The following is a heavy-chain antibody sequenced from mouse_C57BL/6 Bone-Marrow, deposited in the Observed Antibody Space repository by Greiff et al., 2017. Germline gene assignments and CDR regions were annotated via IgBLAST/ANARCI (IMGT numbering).Heavy chain of an antibody. CDR3: TKRGIDDGSPWFAY. V-gene: IGHV14-4*01. J-gene: IGHJ3*01. CDR2: IDPENGDT. CDR1: GFNIKDDY. Sequence: EVKLQESGAELVRPGASVKLSCTASGFNIKDDYMHWVKQRPEQGLEWIGWIDPENGDTEYASKFQGKATITADTSSNTAYLQLSSLTSEDTAVDYGTKRGIDDGSPWFAYWGQGTLVTVSA. D-gene: IGHD2-3*01.